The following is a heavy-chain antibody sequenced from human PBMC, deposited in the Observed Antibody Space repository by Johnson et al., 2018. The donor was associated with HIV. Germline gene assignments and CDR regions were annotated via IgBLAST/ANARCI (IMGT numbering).Heavy chain of an antibody. CDR1: GFSFSNTW. CDR2: IRYDGSNK. V-gene: IGHV3-30*02. D-gene: IGHD3-10*01. J-gene: IGHJ3*02. CDR3: ARDLYYGSGSSVAFDI. Sequence: LSCAASGFSFSNTWLSWVRQAPGKGLEWVAFIRYDGSNKYYADSVKGRFTISRDNSKNTLYLQMNSLRAEDTAVYYCARDLYYGSGSSVAFDIWGQGTALTVSS.